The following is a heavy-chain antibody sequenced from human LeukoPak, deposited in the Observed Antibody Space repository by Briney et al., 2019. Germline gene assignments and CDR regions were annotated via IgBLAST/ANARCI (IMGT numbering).Heavy chain of an antibody. Sequence: GSVKVSCKVSGYTLTELSMHWVRQAPGKGLEWMGGFDPEDGETIYAQKFQGRVTMTEDTSTDTAYMELSSLRSEDTAVYYCARVWGYCSGGSCYSGIGYYYYMDVWGKGTTVTISS. J-gene: IGHJ6*03. D-gene: IGHD2-15*01. CDR2: FDPEDGET. CDR1: GYTLTELS. CDR3: ARVWGYCSGGSCYSGIGYYYYMDV. V-gene: IGHV1-24*01.